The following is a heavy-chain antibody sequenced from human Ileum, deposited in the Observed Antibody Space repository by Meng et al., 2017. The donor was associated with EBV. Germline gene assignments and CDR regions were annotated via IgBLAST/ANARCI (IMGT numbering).Heavy chain of an antibody. CDR2: INESGST. Sequence: QWPQQQWGAGLLKPSETLSITCADYGGSFRGNYWSWIRQSPGKRLEWIGEINESGSTNYNPSLKSRVTILMDTSKNQFSLKLTSVTAADAAVYYCRNAFCSAAAGCSDYWGQGTLVTVSS. D-gene: IGHD3-3*01. V-gene: IGHV4-34*01. J-gene: IGHJ4*02. CDR1: GGSFRGNY. CDR3: RNAFCSAAAGCSDY.